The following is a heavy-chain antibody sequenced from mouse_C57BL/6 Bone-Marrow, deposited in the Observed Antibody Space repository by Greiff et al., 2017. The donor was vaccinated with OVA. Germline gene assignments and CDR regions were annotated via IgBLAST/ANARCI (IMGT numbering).Heavy chain of an antibody. J-gene: IGHJ2*01. CDR2: INPNNGGT. D-gene: IGHD1-1*01. CDR3: ARCTTVVAHYFDY. CDR1: GYTFTDYY. V-gene: IGHV1-26*01. Sequence: EVQLQQSGPELVKPGASVKISCKASGYTFTDYYMNWVKQSHGKSLEWIGDINPNNGGTSYNQKFKGKATLTADKSSSTAYMELRSLTSEDSAVYFCARCTTVVAHYFDYGGQGTTLTVSS.